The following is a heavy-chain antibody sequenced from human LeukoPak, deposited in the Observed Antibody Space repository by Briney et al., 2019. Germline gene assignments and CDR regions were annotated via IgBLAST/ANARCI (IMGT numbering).Heavy chain of an antibody. V-gene: IGHV1-69*06. CDR2: IIPIFGTA. CDR3: ARAMIGRPGVPATATSLPDY. J-gene: IGHJ4*02. D-gene: IGHD2-15*01. CDR1: GHTFTSYG. Sequence: SVKVSCKASGHTFTSYGISWVRQAPGQGLEWMGGIIPIFGTANYAQKFQGRVTITADKSTSTAYMELSSLRSEDTAVYYCARAMIGRPGVPATATSLPDYWGQGTLVTVSS.